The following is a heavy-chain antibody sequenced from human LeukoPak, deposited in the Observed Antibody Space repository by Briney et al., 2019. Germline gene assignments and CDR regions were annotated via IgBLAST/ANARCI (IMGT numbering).Heavy chain of an antibody. CDR3: ARRGHGNSSSWYRGWARGQDWFDP. J-gene: IGHJ5*02. V-gene: IGHV4-39*01. Sequence: PSETLSLTCTVSGGSISSSSYYWGWIRQPPGEGLEWSGSIYYSGSTYYNPSLKSRVTISVDTSKNQFSLKLSSVTAADAAVYYCARRGHGNSSSWYRGWARGQDWFDPWGQGTLVTVSS. CDR2: IYYSGST. CDR1: GGSISSSSYY. D-gene: IGHD6-13*01.